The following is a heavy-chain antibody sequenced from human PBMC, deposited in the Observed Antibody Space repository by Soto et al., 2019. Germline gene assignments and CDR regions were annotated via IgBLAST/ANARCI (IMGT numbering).Heavy chain of an antibody. CDR2: ITSSGSFI. Sequence: GGSLRLSCAASGFTFSNSTMNWVRQAPGEGLEWVACITSSGSFIYYADSMKGRFTISRDDAKKSLYLQMNSLRAEDTAVYYCARVPAASDRTAFCSVSKFFYFDYWGRGTQVTVSS. J-gene: IGHJ4*02. V-gene: IGHV3-21*01. CDR3: ARVPAASDRTAFCSVSKFFYFDY. CDR1: GFTFSNST. D-gene: IGHD2-21*02.